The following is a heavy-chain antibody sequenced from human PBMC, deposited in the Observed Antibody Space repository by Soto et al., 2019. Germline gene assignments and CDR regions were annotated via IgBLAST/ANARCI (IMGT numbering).Heavy chain of an antibody. Sequence: QVQLVQSGAEVKKPGASVKVSCKSSGYTFTSYGISWVRQAPGQGLEWMGLISAYNGNTYYAQNLQDRVTMTTDTYTSTASMEPRSLRSDDTGVYYCARDGDIQWEGFDYLGQGTMVTVA. J-gene: IGHJ4*02. V-gene: IGHV1-18*01. CDR2: ISAYNGNT. D-gene: IGHD1-26*01. CDR1: GYTFTSYG. CDR3: ARDGDIQWEGFDY.